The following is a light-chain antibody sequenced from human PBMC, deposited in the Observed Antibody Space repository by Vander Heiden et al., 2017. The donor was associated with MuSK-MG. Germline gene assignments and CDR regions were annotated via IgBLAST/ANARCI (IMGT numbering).Light chain of an antibody. J-gene: IGLJ3*02. V-gene: IGLV1-40*01. CDR3: QSFDRSLSGSV. CDR2: GNN. CDR1: SSNIGAGYA. Sequence: QSVLTQPPSGSGAPGQRVPISCTGSSSNIGAGYAVYWYQRLPGTAPKVLIYGNNNRPPGVPDRFSGSKSGTSASLAITGLQAEDEADYYCQSFDRSLSGSVFGGGTKLTVL.